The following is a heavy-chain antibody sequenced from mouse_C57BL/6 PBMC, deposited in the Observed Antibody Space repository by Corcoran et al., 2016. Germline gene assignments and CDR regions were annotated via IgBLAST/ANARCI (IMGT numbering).Heavy chain of an antibody. J-gene: IGHJ2*01. D-gene: IGHD1-1*01. CDR2: INPNNGGT. CDR3: ARNYYGSSYVYYFDY. CDR1: GYTFTDYY. Sequence: EVQLQQSGPELVKPGASVKISCKASGYTFTDYYMNWVKQSHGKSLEWIGDINPNNGGTSYNQKFKGKATLTVDKSSSTAYRELRSLTSEDSAVYYCARNYYGSSYVYYFDYWGQGTTLTVSS. V-gene: IGHV1-26*01.